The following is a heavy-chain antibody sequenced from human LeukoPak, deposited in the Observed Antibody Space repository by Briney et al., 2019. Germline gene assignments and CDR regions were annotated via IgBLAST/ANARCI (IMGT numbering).Heavy chain of an antibody. Sequence: SETLSLTCSVSGGSVSSDYWSWIRQPPGKGLECIGYIHHSGTTNQTPSLKSRVTISLDTSKNQFSLKLTSVTAADTAVYYCARLPTSGYYYYGMDVWGQGTTVTVSS. CDR3: ARLPTSGYYYYGMDV. J-gene: IGHJ6*02. V-gene: IGHV4-59*02. D-gene: IGHD3-10*01. CDR1: GGSVSSDY. CDR2: IHHSGTT.